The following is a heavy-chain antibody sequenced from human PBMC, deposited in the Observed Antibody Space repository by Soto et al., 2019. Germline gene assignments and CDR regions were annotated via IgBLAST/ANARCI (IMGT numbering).Heavy chain of an antibody. CDR2: ISYDGSNK. V-gene: IGHV3-30*18. D-gene: IGHD3-3*01. J-gene: IGHJ6*02. CDR3: AKIVPPSRPSYDFWSGYYWNYYYYGMDV. Sequence: HPGGSLRLSCAASGFTFSSYGMHWVRQAPGKGLEWVAVISYDGSNKYYADSVKGRFTISRDNSKNTLYLQMNSLRAEDTAVYYCAKIVPPSRPSYDFWSGYYWNYYYYGMDVWGQGTTVTVSS. CDR1: GFTFSSYG.